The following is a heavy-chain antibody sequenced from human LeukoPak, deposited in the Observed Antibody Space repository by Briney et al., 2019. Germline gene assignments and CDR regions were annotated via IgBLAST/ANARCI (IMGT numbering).Heavy chain of an antibody. CDR1: GFTFSSYW. CDR2: IKQEGSEK. D-gene: IGHD3-3*01. V-gene: IGHV3-7*01. Sequence: GGSLRLSCAASGFTFSSYWMSWVRQAPGKGLEGVANIKQEGSEKYYVDSVKGRFTISRDNAKNSLYLQMNSLRAEDTAVYYCAREKDFWSGACFDYWGQGTLVTVSS. CDR3: AREKDFWSGACFDY. J-gene: IGHJ4*02.